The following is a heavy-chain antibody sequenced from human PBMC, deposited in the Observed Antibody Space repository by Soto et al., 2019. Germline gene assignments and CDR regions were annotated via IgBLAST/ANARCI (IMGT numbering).Heavy chain of an antibody. CDR2: VYYSGTT. D-gene: IGHD2-8*02. CDR1: GGSVDRGSYS. J-gene: IGHJ4*02. Sequence: PSKTPSLTSTVSGGSVDRGSYSWTWFRQSTGRGLEWIGYVYYSGTTKYNPSLKSRATISVDTTNNQYSLRLGPMTPADTAVYYCARDYWANEQRFESWGQGTLVT. V-gene: IGHV4-61*01. CDR3: ARDYWANEQRFES.